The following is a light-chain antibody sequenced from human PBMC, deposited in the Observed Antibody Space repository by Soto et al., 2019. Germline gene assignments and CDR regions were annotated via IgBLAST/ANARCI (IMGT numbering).Light chain of an antibody. J-gene: IGKJ2*01. CDR3: QQSYSTPPYT. CDR1: QSISSY. Sequence: DIPMTQSPSSLSASVGDRVTITCRASQSISSYLNWYQQKPGKAPKLLIYAASSLQSGVPSRFSGSGSGTYFTLTISSLQPEDFATYYCQQSYSTPPYTVGQGTKLEIK. V-gene: IGKV1-39*01. CDR2: AAS.